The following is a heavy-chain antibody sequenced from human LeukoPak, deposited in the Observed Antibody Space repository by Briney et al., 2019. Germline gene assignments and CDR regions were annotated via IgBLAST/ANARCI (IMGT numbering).Heavy chain of an antibody. J-gene: IGHJ4*02. CDR2: ISSRSNYI. CDR1: GFTFSDYS. V-gene: IGHV3-21*01. CDR3: ARVVFGSSTRYLDY. Sequence: GGSLRLSCAASGFTFSDYSIHWVRQAPGQGLEWVSSISSRSNYIYYAESVKGRFTVSRDNAKDSLYLQMNSLRAEDTAVYYCARVVFGSSTRYLDYWGQGTLVTVSS. D-gene: IGHD1-26*01.